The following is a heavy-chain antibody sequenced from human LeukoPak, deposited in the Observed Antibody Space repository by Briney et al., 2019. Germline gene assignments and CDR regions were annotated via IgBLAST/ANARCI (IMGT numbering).Heavy chain of an antibody. J-gene: IGHJ3*02. CDR2: ISGSGLTT. Sequence: GGSLRLSCAASGLTFNNYGMSWVRQAPGKGLEWVSGISGSGLTTFYADSVKGRFTISRDNSKNTLYLQMNSMRAQDTAVYSCAKGFYDHRASGVFDIWGQGTMVTVSS. D-gene: IGHD3-16*01. CDR1: GLTFNNYG. CDR3: AKGFYDHRASGVFDI. V-gene: IGHV3-23*01.